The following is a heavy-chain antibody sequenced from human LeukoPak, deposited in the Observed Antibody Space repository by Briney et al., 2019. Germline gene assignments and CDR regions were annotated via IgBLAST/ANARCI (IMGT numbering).Heavy chain of an antibody. Sequence: PGGSLRLSCAASGFTFSSYEMNWVRQAPGKGLEWVSYISSSGSTIYYADSVKGRFTISRDNAKNSLYLQMNSLRAEDTAVHYCARGGTVNAFDIWGQGTMVTVSS. CDR3: ARGGTVNAFDI. J-gene: IGHJ3*02. V-gene: IGHV3-48*03. CDR1: GFTFSSYE. CDR2: ISSSGSTI.